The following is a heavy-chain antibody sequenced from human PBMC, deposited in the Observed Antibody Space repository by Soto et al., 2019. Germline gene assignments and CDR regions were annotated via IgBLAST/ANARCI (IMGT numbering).Heavy chain of an antibody. CDR1: GYSFTSYW. CDR3: AVPGSSWLRFDS. CDR2: IYLGDSDT. D-gene: IGHD6-13*01. V-gene: IGHV5-51*01. J-gene: IGHJ4*02. Sequence: GESLKISCKGSGYSFTSYWIAWVRQMPGKGLECMGIIYLGDSDTRYSPSFQGQVSISADNSISTAYLQWSSLKASDTAMYYCAVPGSSWLRFDSWGQGTLVTVSS.